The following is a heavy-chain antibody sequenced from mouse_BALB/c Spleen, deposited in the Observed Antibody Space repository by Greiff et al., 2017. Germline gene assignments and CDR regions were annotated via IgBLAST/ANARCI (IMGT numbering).Heavy chain of an antibody. V-gene: IGHV14-3*02. J-gene: IGHJ3*01. CDR3: ARSPRYGSSYGFAY. CDR1: GFNIKDTY. Sequence: VQLQQSGAELVKPGASVKLSCTASGFNIKDTYMHWVKQRPEQGLEWIGRIDPANGNTKYDPKFQGKATITADTSSNTAYLQLSSLTSEDTAVYYCARSPRYGSSYGFAYWGQGTLVTVSA. CDR2: IDPANGNT. D-gene: IGHD1-1*01.